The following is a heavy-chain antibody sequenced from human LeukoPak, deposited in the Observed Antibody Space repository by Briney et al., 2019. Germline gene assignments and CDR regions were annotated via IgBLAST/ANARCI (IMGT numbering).Heavy chain of an antibody. D-gene: IGHD3-22*01. CDR2: VYYSGNT. J-gene: IGHJ5*02. CDR3: ARTFYNESGGYYPGP. V-gene: IGHV4-39*01. Sequence: SETLSLTCTVSGGTISSRSDYWGWIRQPPGKGLEWLGSVYYSGNTYYNPSLKSRVTISVDTSKNQISLKLSSVTAADTAMYYCARTFYNESGGYYPGPWGQGTLVTVSS. CDR1: GGTISSRSDY.